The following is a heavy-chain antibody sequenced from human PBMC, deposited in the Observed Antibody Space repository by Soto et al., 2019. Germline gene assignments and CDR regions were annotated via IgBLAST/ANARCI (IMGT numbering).Heavy chain of an antibody. CDR1: GGTFSSYT. CDR3: ARDLHGDPYY. CDR2: IIPILGIA. Sequence: GASVKVSCKASGGTFSSYTISWVRQAPGQGLEWMGRIIPILGIANYAQKLQGRVTMTTDTSTSTAYMELRSLRSDDTAVYYCARDLHGDPYYWGQGTLVTVSS. V-gene: IGHV1-69*04. J-gene: IGHJ4*02. D-gene: IGHD4-17*01.